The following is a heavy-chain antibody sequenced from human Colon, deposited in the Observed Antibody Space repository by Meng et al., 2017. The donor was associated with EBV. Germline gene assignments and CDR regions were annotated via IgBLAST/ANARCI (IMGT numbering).Heavy chain of an antibody. J-gene: IGHJ4*02. CDR1: GGSISSNGYY. CDR2: IYHSGST. Sequence: LQGVGPGPVTPSETLSLPCTVPGGSISSNGYYWAWVRQPPGKGLEWIGAIYHSGSTSYNPSLQSRVTMFVDTSKNQFSLMLTSVTATDTAVYYCARRRGGSGRDCWGQGTLVTVSS. CDR3: ARRRGGSGRDC. V-gene: IGHV4-39*01. D-gene: IGHD3-10*01.